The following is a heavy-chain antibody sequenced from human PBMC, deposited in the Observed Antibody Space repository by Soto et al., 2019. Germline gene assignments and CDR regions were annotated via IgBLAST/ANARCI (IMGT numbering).Heavy chain of an antibody. CDR1: GYTFTSYD. Sequence: ASVKVSCKASGYTFTSYDINWVRQATGQGLEWMGWMNSNSGNTGYAQKFQGRVTMTRNTSISTAYMELSSLRSEDTAVYYCARGVSEFTLFDYWGQGTLVTVSS. V-gene: IGHV1-8*01. CDR3: ARGVSEFTLFDY. CDR2: MNSNSGNT. J-gene: IGHJ4*02.